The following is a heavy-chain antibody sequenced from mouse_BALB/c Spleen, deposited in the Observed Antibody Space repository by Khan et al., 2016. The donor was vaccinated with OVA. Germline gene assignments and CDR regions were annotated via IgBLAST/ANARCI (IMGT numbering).Heavy chain of an antibody. CDR2: IRSKSNNYAT. Sequence: EVQLVESGGGLVQPKGSLKLSCAASGFTFNTYAMNWVRQAPGKGLEWVARIRSKSNNYATYYDDSVKDRFTISRDDSQSMLYLQMNNLKTEDTAMYYCVRHKSNVYFDYWGQGTTLTVSS. CDR3: VRHKSNVYFDY. V-gene: IGHV10-1*02. J-gene: IGHJ2*01. CDR1: GFTFNTYA.